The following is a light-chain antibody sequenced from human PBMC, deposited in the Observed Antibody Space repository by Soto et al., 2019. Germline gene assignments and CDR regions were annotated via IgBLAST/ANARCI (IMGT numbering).Light chain of an antibody. Sequence: DIQMTQSPSTLSASVGDRVTITCRASQSISSWLAWYQQKPGKAPKLLIYDASSLESGVPSRFSGSGSGTEFTLTISSLQHDDVATYYCQKYNSYSWTFGPGTKVEIK. J-gene: IGKJ1*01. CDR3: QKYNSYSWT. CDR2: DAS. CDR1: QSISSW. V-gene: IGKV1-5*01.